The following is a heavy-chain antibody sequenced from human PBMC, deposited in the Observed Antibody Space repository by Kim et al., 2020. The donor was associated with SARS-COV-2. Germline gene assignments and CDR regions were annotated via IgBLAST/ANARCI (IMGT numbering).Heavy chain of an antibody. Sequence: SVKVSCKASGGTFSSYAISWVRQAPGQGLEWMGGIIPIFGTANYAQKFQGRVTITADESTSTAYMELRSLRSEDTAVYYCASVWCSSTSCYGDYYYYGMDVWGQGTTVTVSS. CDR1: GGTFSSYA. CDR3: ASVWCSSTSCYGDYYYYGMDV. D-gene: IGHD2-2*01. V-gene: IGHV1-69*13. CDR2: IIPIFGTA. J-gene: IGHJ6*02.